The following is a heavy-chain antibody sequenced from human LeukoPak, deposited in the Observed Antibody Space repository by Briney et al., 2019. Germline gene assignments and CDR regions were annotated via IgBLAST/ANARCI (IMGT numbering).Heavy chain of an antibody. CDR3: AGNVDTAMVWWCFDY. V-gene: IGHV4-59*08. J-gene: IGHJ4*02. CDR1: GGSISSYY. D-gene: IGHD5-18*01. Sequence: PSETLSLTCTVSGGSISSYYWSWIRQPPGKGLEWIGYIYYSGSTNYNPSLKSRVTISVDTSKNQFSLKLSSVTAADTAVYYCAGNVDTAMVWWCFDYWGQGTLITVSS. CDR2: IYYSGST.